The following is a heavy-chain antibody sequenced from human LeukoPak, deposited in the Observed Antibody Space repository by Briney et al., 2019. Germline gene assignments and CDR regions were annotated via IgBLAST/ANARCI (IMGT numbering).Heavy chain of an antibody. D-gene: IGHD2-15*01. Sequence: ASVKVSCEASGGTSSSYAISWVRQAPGPGLEWMGGIIPIFSTANYAKKFKGRVTSTADESTSTAYMELSSLRSEETAVYYCARSIVVVVVATFDAFDIWGQGTLVTVSS. CDR1: GGTSSSYA. CDR3: ARSIVVVVVATFDAFDI. CDR2: IIPIFSTA. V-gene: IGHV1-69*13. J-gene: IGHJ3*02.